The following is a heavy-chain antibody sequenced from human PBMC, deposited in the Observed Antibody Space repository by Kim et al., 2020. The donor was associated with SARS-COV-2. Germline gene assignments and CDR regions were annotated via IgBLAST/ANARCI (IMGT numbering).Heavy chain of an antibody. CDR3: AKFPSQSGNYQTFDH. J-gene: IGHJ4*02. CDR2: SSGSGDTT. CDR1: GFTFSSYA. V-gene: IGHV3-23*01. D-gene: IGHD3-10*01. Sequence: LSLTCAVSGFTFSSYALAWVRQAPGKGLEWVSVSSGSGDTTIYADSVKGRFTISRDNSKNTMYLQLSGLRAEDTAVYYCAKFPSQSGNYQTFDHWGQGTLVAVSS.